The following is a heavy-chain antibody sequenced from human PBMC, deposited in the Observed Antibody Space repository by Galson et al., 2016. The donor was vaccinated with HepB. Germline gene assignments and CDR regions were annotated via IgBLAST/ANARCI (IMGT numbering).Heavy chain of an antibody. CDR1: GGSVSNNY. CDR3: ARLGGNTRVDL. D-gene: IGHD1-7*01. V-gene: IGHV4-59*02. Sequence: SETLSLTCSVSGGSVSNNYWSWIRQPPGRGLEWIAYIYDNRAYTRYNPSFGSRITISVDKSRNQVSLKLTSVTAADTAVYFCARLGGNTRVDLWGQGTLVTVS. CDR2: IYDNRAYT. J-gene: IGHJ5*02.